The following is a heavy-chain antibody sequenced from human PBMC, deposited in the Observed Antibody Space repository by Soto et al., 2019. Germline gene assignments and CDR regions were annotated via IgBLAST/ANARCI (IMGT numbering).Heavy chain of an antibody. V-gene: IGHV4-34*01. CDR3: TTQGYGVLHGLVDV. CDR1: GGSFSGYY. D-gene: IGHD5-18*01. Sequence: SETLSLTCAVYGGSFSGYYWTWIRQPPGTGLEWIGEINHSGSTNYNPSLKSRVMLSVDTSKNQCSLELTSVIAADAAVYYCTTQGYGVLHGLVDVWGQGTTVTVSS. J-gene: IGHJ6*02. CDR2: INHSGST.